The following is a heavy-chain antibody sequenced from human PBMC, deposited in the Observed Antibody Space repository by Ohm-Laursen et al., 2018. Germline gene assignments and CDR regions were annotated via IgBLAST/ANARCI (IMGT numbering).Heavy chain of an antibody. J-gene: IGHJ4*02. V-gene: IGHV3-33*01. CDR3: ARDSGYSSSQDY. CDR1: GFTFSSYG. Sequence: SLRLSCSASGFTFSSYGMHWVRQAPGKGLEWVAVIWSDGSNNYYADSVKGRFTISRDNSKNTLFLQMISLRVEDTAVYYCARDSGYSSSQDYWGQGTLVTVSS. D-gene: IGHD6-13*01. CDR2: IWSDGSNN.